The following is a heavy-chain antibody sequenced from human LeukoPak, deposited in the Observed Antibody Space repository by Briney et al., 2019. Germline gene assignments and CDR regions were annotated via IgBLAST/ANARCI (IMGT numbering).Heavy chain of an antibody. CDR2: IWYDGSNK. D-gene: IGHD6-6*01. Sequence: PGGSLRLSCAASGFTFSSYGMPWVRQAPGKGLEWVAVIWYDGSNKYYADSVKGRFTISRDNSKNTLYLQMNSLRAEDTAVYYCATFEYSSSVKGPEYYGMDVWGQGTTVTVSS. CDR1: GFTFSSYG. V-gene: IGHV3-33*01. CDR3: ATFEYSSSVKGPEYYGMDV. J-gene: IGHJ6*02.